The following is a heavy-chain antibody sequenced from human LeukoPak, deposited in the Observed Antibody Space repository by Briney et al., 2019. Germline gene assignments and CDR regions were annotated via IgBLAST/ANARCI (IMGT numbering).Heavy chain of an antibody. D-gene: IGHD6-19*01. V-gene: IGHV3-53*01. CDR2: MYSDGSA. J-gene: IGHJ4*02. CDR3: ARTIAMTGIDYFDQ. CDR1: RFTVSSNY. Sequence: PGGSLRLSCAASRFTVSSNYMSWGRQAPGKGLEWVSVMYSDGSAYYADSVKGRFTISRDNSKNRLFLQMNSLRAEDTAVYFCARTIAMTGIDYFDQWGQGTLVTVS.